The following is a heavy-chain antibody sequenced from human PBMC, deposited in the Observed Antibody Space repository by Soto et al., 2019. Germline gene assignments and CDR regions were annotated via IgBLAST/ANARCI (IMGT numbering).Heavy chain of an antibody. J-gene: IGHJ4*02. Sequence: GGSLRLSCAASGFTFSSYGMHWVRQAPGKGLEWVAVISYDGSNKYYADSVKGRFTISRDNSKNTLYLQMNSLRAEDTAVYYCAKDLQGAIGYWGQGTLVTVSS. V-gene: IGHV3-30*18. D-gene: IGHD2-15*01. CDR2: ISYDGSNK. CDR1: GFTFSSYG. CDR3: AKDLQGAIGY.